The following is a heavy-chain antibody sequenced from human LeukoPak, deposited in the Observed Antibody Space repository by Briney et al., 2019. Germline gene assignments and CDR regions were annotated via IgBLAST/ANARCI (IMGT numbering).Heavy chain of an antibody. V-gene: IGHV1-46*01. CDR3: ARVPLKENWFDP. CDR2: INPSGGST. J-gene: IGHJ5*02. Sequence: ASVKVSCKASGYTFTSYYMHWVRQAPGQGLEWMGIINPSGGSTSYAQKFQGRVTMTRDMSTSTVYMELSSLRSEDTAVYYCARVPLKENWFDPWGQGTLVTVSS. CDR1: GYTFTSYY.